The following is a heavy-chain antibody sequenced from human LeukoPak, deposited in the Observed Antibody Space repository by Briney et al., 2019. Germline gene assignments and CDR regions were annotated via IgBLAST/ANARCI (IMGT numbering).Heavy chain of an antibody. V-gene: IGHV4-4*07. CDR1: GGSISSYY. J-gene: IGHJ3*02. CDR3: AREGSSSGWRPFDI. Sequence: PSETLSLTCAVYGGSISSYYWSWIRQPAGKGLEWIGRIKNSGNTNYNPSLESRVTLSLDTSKNQFSLNLSSVTAADTAVYYCAREGSSSGWRPFDIWGQGTVVTVSS. CDR2: IKNSGNT. D-gene: IGHD6-19*01.